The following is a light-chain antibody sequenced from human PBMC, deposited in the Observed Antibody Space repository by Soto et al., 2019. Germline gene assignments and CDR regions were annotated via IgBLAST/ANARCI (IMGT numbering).Light chain of an antibody. CDR3: SSLTTSFTYV. CDR1: SSDVGAYNY. V-gene: IGLV2-14*01. J-gene: IGLJ1*01. CDR2: EVS. Sequence: QSVLTHPASVSGSPGQSVAISCTGTSSDVGAYNYISWYQQHPGKAPKLLLSEVSNRPSGVSDRFSGSKSGNTASLTISGLQAEDEADYYCSSLTTSFTYVFGTGTRSPS.